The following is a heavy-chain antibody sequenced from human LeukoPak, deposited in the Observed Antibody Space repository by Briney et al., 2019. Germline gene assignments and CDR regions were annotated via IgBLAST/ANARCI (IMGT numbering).Heavy chain of an antibody. CDR2: IYYSGST. D-gene: IGHD1-14*01. Sequence: PSETLSLTCTVSGGSVSSSSYYWGWIRQPPGKGLEWIGSIYYSGSTYYNPSLKSRVTISVDTSKNQFSLQLSSVTPEDTAVYYCARVGTDRTSSNWGQGTLVTISS. CDR1: GGSVSSSSYY. V-gene: IGHV4-39*07. J-gene: IGHJ4*02. CDR3: ARVGTDRTSSN.